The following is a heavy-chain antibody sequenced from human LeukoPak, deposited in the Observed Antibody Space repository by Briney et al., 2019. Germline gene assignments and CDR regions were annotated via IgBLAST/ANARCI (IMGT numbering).Heavy chain of an antibody. Sequence: GTSLRLSCAVSGFAFDAYTMHWVRQAPGKGLEWVALIWYDGSNKYYADSVKGRFTISRDNSKNTLYLQMNSLRAEDTAVYYCAREVAWELLREYQYYFDYWGQGTLVTVSP. CDR3: AREVAWELLREYQYYFDY. V-gene: IGHV3-33*08. CDR2: IWYDGSNK. J-gene: IGHJ4*02. D-gene: IGHD1-26*01. CDR1: GFAFDAYT.